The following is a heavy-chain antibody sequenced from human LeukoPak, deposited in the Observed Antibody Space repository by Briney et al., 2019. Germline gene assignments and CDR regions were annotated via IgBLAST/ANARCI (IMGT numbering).Heavy chain of an antibody. Sequence: GGSLRLSCAASGFTFSSYAMSWVRQAPGKGLEWVSSISGSGGITYYADSVKGRFTISRDNSKNTLYLQMNSLRAEDTAMYYRAKPKMTTSVYYFGYWGQGTLVTVSS. D-gene: IGHD4-17*01. J-gene: IGHJ4*02. V-gene: IGHV3-23*01. CDR2: ISGSGGIT. CDR1: GFTFSSYA. CDR3: AKPKMTTSVYYFGY.